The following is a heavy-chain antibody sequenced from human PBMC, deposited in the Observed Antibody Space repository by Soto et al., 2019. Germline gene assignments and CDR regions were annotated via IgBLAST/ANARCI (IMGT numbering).Heavy chain of an antibody. D-gene: IGHD4-17*01. V-gene: IGHV1-18*01. CDR3: DS. CDR1: GYTFTSYA. J-gene: IGHJ4*02. Sequence: ASVKVSCKASGYTFTSYAISWVRQAPGQGLEWMGWISAYNGNTNYAQKLQGRVTMTNMDPVDTATYYCAHYRILGDYMYYFDSWGQGTLVNVS. CDR2: ISAYNGNT.